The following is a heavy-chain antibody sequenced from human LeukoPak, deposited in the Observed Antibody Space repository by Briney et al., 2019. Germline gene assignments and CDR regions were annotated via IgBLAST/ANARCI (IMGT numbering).Heavy chain of an antibody. CDR3: ARDPGYSYGYEGPYYFDY. J-gene: IGHJ4*02. CDR1: GFTFSSYS. D-gene: IGHD5-18*01. CDR2: ISSSSSYI. V-gene: IGHV3-21*01. Sequence: GGSLRLSCAASGFTFSSYSMNWVCQAPGKRLEWVSSISSSSSYIYYADSVKGRFTISRDNAKNSLYLQMNSLRAEDTAVYYCARDPGYSYGYEGPYYFDYWGQGTLVTVSS.